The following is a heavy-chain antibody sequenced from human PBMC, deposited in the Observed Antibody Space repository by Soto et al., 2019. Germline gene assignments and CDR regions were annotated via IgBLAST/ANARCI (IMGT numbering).Heavy chain of an antibody. Sequence: GGSLRLSCAASGFTFSSYGVHWVRQAPGKGLEWVAVIWYDGSNKYYADSVKGRFTISRDDSKNTLYLQMNSLRAEDTAVYYCARDLRDYYYGMDVWGQGTTVTVSS. J-gene: IGHJ6*02. V-gene: IGHV3-33*01. D-gene: IGHD4-17*01. CDR2: IWYDGSNK. CDR1: GFTFSSYG. CDR3: ARDLRDYYYGMDV.